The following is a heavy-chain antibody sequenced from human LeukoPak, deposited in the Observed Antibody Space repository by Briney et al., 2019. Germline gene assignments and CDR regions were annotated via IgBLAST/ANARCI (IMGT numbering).Heavy chain of an antibody. CDR2: ISWNSGSI. J-gene: IGHJ4*02. CDR1: GFTFDDYA. CDR3: AKDRYAASSGCGDY. Sequence: QPGRSLRLSCAASGFTFDDYAMHWVRQAPGKGLEWVSGISWNSGSIGYTDSVKGRFTISRDNAKNSLYLQMNSLRAGDTALYYCAKDRYAASSGCGDYWGQGTLVTVSS. D-gene: IGHD6-19*01. V-gene: IGHV3-9*01.